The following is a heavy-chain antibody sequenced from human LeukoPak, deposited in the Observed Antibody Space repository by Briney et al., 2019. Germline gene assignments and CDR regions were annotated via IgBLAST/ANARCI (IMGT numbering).Heavy chain of an antibody. Sequence: PSETLSLTCTVSGGSISSYYWSWIRQPPGKGLEWIGYIYTSGSTNYNPSLKSRVTISVDTSKNQFSLKLSSVTAADTAVYYCARHRYPGSPYGAYIDWGQGTLVTVSS. D-gene: IGHD4-17*01. V-gene: IGHV4-4*09. CDR2: IYTSGST. CDR1: GGSISSYY. J-gene: IGHJ4*02. CDR3: ARHRYPGSPYGAYID.